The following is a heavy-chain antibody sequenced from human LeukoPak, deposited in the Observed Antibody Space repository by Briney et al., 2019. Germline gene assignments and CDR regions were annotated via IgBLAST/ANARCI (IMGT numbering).Heavy chain of an antibody. D-gene: IGHD5-18*01. CDR3: ARNSDTAMGY. CDR2: ISSGSSYI. CDR1: GFTFSSYN. V-gene: IGHV3-21*06. Sequence: PGGSLRLSCAASGFTFSSYNMNWVRQAPGKGLEWVSSISSGSSYIYYADSLKGRFTISRDNDQNLLYLQMNSLRAEDTAVYYCARNSDTAMGYWGQGTLVTVSS. J-gene: IGHJ4*02.